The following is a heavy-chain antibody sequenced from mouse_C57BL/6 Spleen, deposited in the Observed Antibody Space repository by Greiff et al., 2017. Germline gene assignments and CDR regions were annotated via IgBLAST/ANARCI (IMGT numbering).Heavy chain of an antibody. Sequence: EVKLQESGPELVKPGASVKISCKASGYSFTDYNMNWVKQSNGKSLEWIGVINPNYGTTSYNQKFKGKATLTVDQSSSTAYMQLNSLTSEDSAFYYCASRGVKGWFAYWGQGTLVTVSA. CDR1: GYSFTDYN. D-gene: IGHD2-2*01. V-gene: IGHV1-39*01. CDR3: ASRGVKGWFAY. CDR2: INPNYGTT. J-gene: IGHJ3*01.